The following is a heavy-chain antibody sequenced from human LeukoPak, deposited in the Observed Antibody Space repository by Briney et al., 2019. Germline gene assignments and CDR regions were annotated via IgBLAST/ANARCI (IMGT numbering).Heavy chain of an antibody. J-gene: IGHJ5*02. CDR1: GFTFSSYG. CDR3: ANSQMFREYSYGYDWFDP. CDR2: IWYGGSNK. D-gene: IGHD5-18*01. Sequence: TGGSLRLSCAASGFTFSSYGMHWVRQAPGKGLEWVAVIWYGGSNKYYADSVKGRFTISRANSKNTLYLQMNSLRAEDTAVYYCANSQMFREYSYGYDWFDPWGQGALVTVSS. V-gene: IGHV3-33*06.